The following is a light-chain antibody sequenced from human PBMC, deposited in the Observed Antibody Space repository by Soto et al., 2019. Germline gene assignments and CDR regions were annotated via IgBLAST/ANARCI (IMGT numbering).Light chain of an antibody. CDR3: QQFFTTPLT. J-gene: IGKJ4*01. CDR2: WAS. Sequence: DIVMSQSPDSLAESLGERATINSKPSQSILYRSNGKEYLAWYQQKPGHPPKXXIYWASTRESGVPDRFSGSQSGTDFTLTISSLQAEDVAVYYCQQFFTTPLTFGGGTKVDIK. V-gene: IGKV4-1*01. CDR1: QSILYRSNGKEY.